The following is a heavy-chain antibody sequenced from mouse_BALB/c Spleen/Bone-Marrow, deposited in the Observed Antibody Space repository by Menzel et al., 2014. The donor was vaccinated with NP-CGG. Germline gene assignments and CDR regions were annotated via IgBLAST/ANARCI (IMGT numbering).Heavy chain of an antibody. Sequence: EVHLVESGPELVKPGASVKVSCKAPGNSFTDYNMYWVKQSHGKSLEWIGYIDPYNGYASYNQKFKGKATLTVDKSSSTAFMHLNSLTSEDSAVYYCTRWDYGNSVDYWGQGTTLTVSS. D-gene: IGHD2-1*01. J-gene: IGHJ2*01. V-gene: IGHV1S135*01. CDR1: GNSFTDYN. CDR3: TRWDYGNSVDY. CDR2: IDPYNGYA.